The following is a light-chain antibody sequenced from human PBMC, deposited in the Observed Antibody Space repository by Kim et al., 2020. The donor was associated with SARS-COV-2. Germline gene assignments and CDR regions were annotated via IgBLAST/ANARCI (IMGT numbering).Light chain of an antibody. Sequence: DIRLTQSPSSLSASVGDRVTISCQASQDIINYLNWYQHKPGKGPKLLIYDASNLETGVPSRFRGSGSGTQFTLTINSLQPEDIGTYYCQQYDSLPYNFGQGAKVDNK. CDR1: QDIINY. CDR3: QQYDSLPYN. V-gene: IGKV1-33*01. J-gene: IGKJ2*01. CDR2: DAS.